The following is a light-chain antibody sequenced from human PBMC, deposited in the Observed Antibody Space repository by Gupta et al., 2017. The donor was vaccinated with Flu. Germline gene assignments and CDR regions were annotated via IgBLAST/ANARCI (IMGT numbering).Light chain of an antibody. Sequence: PSSLSASVGDRVTITCRASQTISIYLNWYQQEPGKAPKFLIYAASSLQSGVPSRFSGSGSGTDFTLTISNLQPEDFATYYCQQSYSTMHTFGQGTKLEI. V-gene: IGKV1-39*01. CDR2: AAS. J-gene: IGKJ2*01. CDR3: QQSYSTMHT. CDR1: QTISIY.